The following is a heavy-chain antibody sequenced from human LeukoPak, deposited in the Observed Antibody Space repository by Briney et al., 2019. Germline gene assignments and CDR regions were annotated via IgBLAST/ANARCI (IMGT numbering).Heavy chain of an antibody. J-gene: IGHJ6*02. CDR3: ARSRGSSFLRWYYYYGMDV. CDR1: GVSISSYY. V-gene: IGHV4-59*01. Sequence: SETLSLTCTVSGVSISSYYWSWIRQPPGKGLEWLGYIYYSGSTNYNPSLKSRVTISVDTSKNQFSLKLSSVTAADTAVYYCARSRGSSFLRWYYYYGMDVWGQGTTVTVSS. D-gene: IGHD4-23*01. CDR2: IYYSGST.